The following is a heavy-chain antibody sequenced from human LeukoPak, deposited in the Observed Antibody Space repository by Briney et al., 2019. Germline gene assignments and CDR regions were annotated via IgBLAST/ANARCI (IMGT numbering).Heavy chain of an antibody. V-gene: IGHV4-59*12. CDR2: IYYSGST. J-gene: IGHJ3*02. CDR1: GGSISSYY. Sequence: TSETLSLTCTVSGGSISSYYWSWIRQPPGRGLEWIGYIYYSGSTNYNPSLKSRVTMSVDTSKNQFSLKLSSVTAADTAVYYCARDPIAAAGDDAFDIWGQGTMVTVSS. D-gene: IGHD6-13*01. CDR3: ARDPIAAAGDDAFDI.